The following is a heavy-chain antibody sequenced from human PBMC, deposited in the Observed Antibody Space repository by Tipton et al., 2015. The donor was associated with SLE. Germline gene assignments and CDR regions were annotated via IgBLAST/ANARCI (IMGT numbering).Heavy chain of an antibody. CDR1: GGSISSYY. J-gene: IGHJ4*02. CDR2: VYHSGST. D-gene: IGHD1-7*01. Sequence: TLSLTCTVSGGSISSYYWSWIRQSAAKGLEWIGSVYHSGSTYQNSSVKSRVSMSEDRSKKQFSLRLTSVTAADTALYYCASQNWNYFYWGQGTLVTVSS. V-gene: IGHV4-4*07. CDR3: ASQNWNYFY.